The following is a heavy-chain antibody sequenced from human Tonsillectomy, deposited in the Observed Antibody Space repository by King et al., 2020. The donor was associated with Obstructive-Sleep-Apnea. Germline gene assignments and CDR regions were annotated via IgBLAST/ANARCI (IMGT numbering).Heavy chain of an antibody. V-gene: IGHV3-30*18. D-gene: IGHD2-8*02. J-gene: IGHJ4*02. CDR3: AKSHVWLRSYWWTKPPKEYYFDY. CDR1: GFTFSSYG. CDR2: ISYDGSNK. Sequence: VQLVESGGGVVQPGRSLRLSCAASGFTFSSYGMHWVRQAPGKGLEWVAVISYDGSNKYYADSVKGRFTISRDNSKNTLYLQMNSLRAEDTAVYYCAKSHVWLRSYWWTKPPKEYYFDYWGQGTLVTVSS.